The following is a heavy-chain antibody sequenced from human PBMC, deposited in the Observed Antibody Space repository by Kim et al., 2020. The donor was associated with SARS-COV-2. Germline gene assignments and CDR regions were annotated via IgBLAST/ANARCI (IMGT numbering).Heavy chain of an antibody. V-gene: IGHV1-18*01. CDR1: GYTFTSYG. CDR2: ISAYNGNT. D-gene: IGHD3-3*01. CDR3: ARDKGNDFWSGYYYYYMDV. J-gene: IGHJ6*03. Sequence: ASVKVSCKASGYTFTSYGISWVRQAPGQGLEWMGWISAYNGNTNYAQKLQGRVTMTTDTSTSTAYMELRSLRSDDTAVYYCARDKGNDFWSGYYYYYMDVWGKGTTVTVSS.